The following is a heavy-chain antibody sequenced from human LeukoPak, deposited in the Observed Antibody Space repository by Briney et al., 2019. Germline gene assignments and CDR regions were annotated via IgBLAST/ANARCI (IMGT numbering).Heavy chain of an antibody. CDR1: GGSISSGSSY. CDR2: ISTSGST. D-gene: IGHD5-18*01. J-gene: IGHJ4*02. Sequence: SQTLSLTCTVSGGSISSGSSYWNWIRQPAGKGLEWIGRISTSGSTNYNPSLQSRVTISVDMSKNQFSLKLSSVTAADTAVYYRARRGYSYGNDYWGQGTLVTVSS. CDR3: ARRGYSYGNDY. V-gene: IGHV4-61*02.